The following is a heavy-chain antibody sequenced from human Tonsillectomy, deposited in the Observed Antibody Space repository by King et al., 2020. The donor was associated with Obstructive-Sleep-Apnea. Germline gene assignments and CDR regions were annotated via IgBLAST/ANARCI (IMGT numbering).Heavy chain of an antibody. J-gene: IGHJ4*02. CDR2: IYSGGST. CDR3: ARGCGGACYSLGY. D-gene: IGHD2-21*02. V-gene: IGHV3-66*01. CDR1: GFTVSTNY. Sequence: VQLVESGGGLVQPGGSLRLSCAASGFTVSTNYMSWVRQAPGKGLEWVSVIYSGGSTFYADSVKGRFTISRDNTKNTLYLQMNSLRAEDTAVYYCARGCGGACYSLGYWGQGTLVTVSS.